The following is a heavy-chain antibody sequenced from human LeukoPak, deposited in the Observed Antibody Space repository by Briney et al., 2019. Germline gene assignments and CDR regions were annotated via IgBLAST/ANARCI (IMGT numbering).Heavy chain of an antibody. V-gene: IGHV4-39*01. D-gene: IGHD3-22*01. CDR1: GGSISSSSYY. CDR3: ARQSFKYYYDSSGYYVFDY. CDR2: IYYSGST. J-gene: IGHJ4*02. Sequence: PSETLSLTCTVSGGSISSSSYYWGWIRQPPGKGLEWIGSIYYSGSTYYNPSLKSRVTISVDTSKNQFSLKLSSVTAADTAVYYCARQSFKYYYDSSGYYVFDYWGQGTLVTVSS.